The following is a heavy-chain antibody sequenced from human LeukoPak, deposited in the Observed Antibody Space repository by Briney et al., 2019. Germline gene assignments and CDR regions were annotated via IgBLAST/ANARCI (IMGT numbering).Heavy chain of an antibody. CDR1: GGSISTGSYC. CDR3: ARTPYIAAAGYFDY. D-gene: IGHD6-13*01. Sequence: KSSETLSLTCTVSGGSISTGSYCWSWIRQPAGKGLEWIGHIYTSGNTNYNPSLKSRVTISVDTSKNQFSLKLSSVTAADTAVYYCARTPYIAAAGYFDYWGQGTLVTVSS. V-gene: IGHV4-61*09. J-gene: IGHJ4*02. CDR2: IYTSGNT.